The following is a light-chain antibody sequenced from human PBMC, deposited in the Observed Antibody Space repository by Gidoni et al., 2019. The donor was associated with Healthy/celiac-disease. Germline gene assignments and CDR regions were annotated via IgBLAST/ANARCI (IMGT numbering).Light chain of an antibody. CDR1: QSVSSN. CDR2: VAS. J-gene: IGKJ1*01. Sequence: EIVMTQSPATLSVSPGERATLSCRASQSVSSNLAWYQQKPGQAPRPLIYVASTRATDFTLTISSLQSEDFAVYYCQQYNNWPWTFGQGTKVEIK. CDR3: QQYNNWPWT. V-gene: IGKV3-15*01.